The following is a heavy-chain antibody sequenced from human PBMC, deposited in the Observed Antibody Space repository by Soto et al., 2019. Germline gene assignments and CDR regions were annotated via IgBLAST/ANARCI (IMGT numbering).Heavy chain of an antibody. CDR1: GGTFSTYA. D-gene: IGHD6-19*01. V-gene: IGHV1-69*13. CDR2: IIPLFGTA. CDR3: ARPKGSYSSGYYYFDY. J-gene: IGHJ4*02. Sequence: GASVKVSCKTSGGTFSTYAIYWVRQAPGQGLEWMGAIIPLFGTADYAQKFQGRVTITADESTSTASMELSSLGSEDTAVYYCARPKGSYSSGYYYFDYWGQGTLVTVSS.